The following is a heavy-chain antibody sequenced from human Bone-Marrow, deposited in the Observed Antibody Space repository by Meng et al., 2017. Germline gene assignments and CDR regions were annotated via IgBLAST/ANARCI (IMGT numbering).Heavy chain of an antibody. Sequence: QGQRQQWGAGLLQPSETLSLTCAAYGGFFSGYYWSWIRQPPGKGLEWIGEINHSGSTNYNPSLKSRVTISVDTSKNQFSLKLSSVTAADTAVYYCARGRSSGWYRPEYFQHWGQGTLVTVSS. CDR3: ARGRSSGWYRPEYFQH. CDR2: INHSGST. J-gene: IGHJ1*01. V-gene: IGHV4-34*01. D-gene: IGHD6-19*01. CDR1: GGFFSGYY.